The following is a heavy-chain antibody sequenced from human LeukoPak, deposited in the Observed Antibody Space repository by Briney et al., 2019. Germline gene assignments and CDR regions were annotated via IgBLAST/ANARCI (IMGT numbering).Heavy chain of an antibody. CDR1: GFTFSTYW. CDR3: AKVPLGNWFDP. Sequence: GGSLRLSCAASGFTFSTYWMSWVRQAPGKGLEWVANIKQDGGEKYYVDSVKGRFTISRDNAKNSLYLQMNSLRAEDTAVYYCAKVPLGNWFDPWGQGTLVTVSS. CDR2: IKQDGGEK. V-gene: IGHV3-7*01. J-gene: IGHJ5*02. D-gene: IGHD3-3*01.